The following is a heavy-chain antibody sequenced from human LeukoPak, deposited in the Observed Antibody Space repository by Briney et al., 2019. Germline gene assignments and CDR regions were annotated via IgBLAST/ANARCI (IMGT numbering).Heavy chain of an antibody. Sequence: PGGSLRLSCAASGFTFSTFAMSWVRQAPGKGLEWVANIKQDGSEKYYVDSVKGRFTISRDDAKNSLYLQMNSLRAEDTAVYYCARDLRYSSGWSWTSTYYYYMDVWGKGTTVTVSS. CDR3: ARDLRYSSGWSWTSTYYYYMDV. CDR1: GFTFSTFA. D-gene: IGHD6-19*01. V-gene: IGHV3-7*01. J-gene: IGHJ6*03. CDR2: IKQDGSEK.